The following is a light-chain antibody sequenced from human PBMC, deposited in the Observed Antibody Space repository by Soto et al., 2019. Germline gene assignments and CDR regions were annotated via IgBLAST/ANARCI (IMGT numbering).Light chain of an antibody. Sequence: EMQLTQAPSFLSASAGDRVTITCRASQVISSYLAWYQQKPGRAPKLLIYAASTLQSGVPSRFSGSGSGTEFTLTITSLQPEDFATYYCQQLNSFPITFGQRTRLEV. CDR3: QQLNSFPIT. CDR2: AAS. J-gene: IGKJ5*01. V-gene: IGKV1-9*01. CDR1: QVISSY.